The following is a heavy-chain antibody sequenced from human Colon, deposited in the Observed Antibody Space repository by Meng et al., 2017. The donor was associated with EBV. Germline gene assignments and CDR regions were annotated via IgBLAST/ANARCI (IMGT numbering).Heavy chain of an antibody. V-gene: IGHV4-30-4*01. J-gene: IGHJ4*02. CDR2: IHHSGSA. D-gene: IGHD2-21*01. Sequence: VDPSTTLSLTFTVSGCSMSSGNYYWSWIRQPPWKSLEWIGYIHHSGSAYYNTSLKSRVSISVDTSKNQFSLNLNSMTAADTAVYYCASFDHIPRRNYFDYWGQGTLVTVSS. CDR3: ASFDHIPRRNYFDY. CDR1: GCSMSSGNYY.